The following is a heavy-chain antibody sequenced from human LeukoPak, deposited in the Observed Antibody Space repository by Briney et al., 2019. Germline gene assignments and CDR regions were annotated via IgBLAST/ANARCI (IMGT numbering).Heavy chain of an antibody. CDR2: IYTSGST. D-gene: IGHD3-22*01. Sequence: PSETLSLTCTVSGDSISSGNYYWSWIRQPAVKGLEWIGRIYTSGSTNYNPSLKSRVTISVDTSKNQFSLRLNSVTATDTAMYYCARGPYSYDSSGCFDYWGQGALVTVSS. V-gene: IGHV4-61*02. J-gene: IGHJ4*02. CDR3: ARGPYSYDSSGCFDY. CDR1: GDSISSGNYY.